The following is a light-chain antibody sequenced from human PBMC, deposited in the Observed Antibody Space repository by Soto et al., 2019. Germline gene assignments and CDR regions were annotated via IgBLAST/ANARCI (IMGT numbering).Light chain of an antibody. CDR3: ETWDSNTPV. Sequence: QLVLTQSSSASASLGSSVKLTCTLSSGHSGYVIAWHQQQPGEAPRYLMKLEGSGSYNKGSGVPDRFSGSSSGADRYLTISNLQFEDEADYYCETWDSNTPVFGGGTKLTVL. J-gene: IGLJ2*01. CDR2: LEGSGSY. CDR1: SGHSGYV. V-gene: IGLV4-60*02.